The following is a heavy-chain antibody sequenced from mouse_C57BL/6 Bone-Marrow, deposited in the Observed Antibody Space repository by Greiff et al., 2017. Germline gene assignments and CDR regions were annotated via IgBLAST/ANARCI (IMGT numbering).Heavy chain of an antibody. V-gene: IGHV6-3*01. Sequence: EVQLQESGGGLVQPGGSMKLSCVASGFTFSNYWMNWVRQSPEKGLEWVAQIRLKSDNYATHYAESVKGRFTISREDSKSSVYLQMNNLRAEDTGIYYCTGGYDYDGYYFDYWGQGTTLTVSS. J-gene: IGHJ2*01. CDR2: IRLKSDNYAT. CDR3: TGGYDYDGYYFDY. D-gene: IGHD2-4*01. CDR1: GFTFSNYW.